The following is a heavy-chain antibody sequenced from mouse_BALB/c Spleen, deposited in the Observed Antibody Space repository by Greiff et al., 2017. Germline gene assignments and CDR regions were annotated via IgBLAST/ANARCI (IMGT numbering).Heavy chain of an antibody. CDR3: ARCPYYYGSRYYAMDY. V-gene: IGHV1-87*01. CDR1: GYTFTSYW. D-gene: IGHD1-1*01. J-gene: IGHJ4*01. Sequence: QVQLQQSGAELARPGASVKLSCKASGYTFTSYWMQWVKQRPGQGLEWIGAIYPGDGDTRYTQKFKGKATLTADKSSSTAYMQLSSLASEDSAVYYCARCPYYYGSRYYAMDYWGQGTSVTVSS. CDR2: IYPGDGDT.